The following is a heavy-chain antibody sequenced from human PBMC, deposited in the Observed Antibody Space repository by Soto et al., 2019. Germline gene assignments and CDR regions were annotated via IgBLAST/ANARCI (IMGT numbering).Heavy chain of an antibody. J-gene: IGHJ6*02. CDR2: IWYDGSNK. V-gene: IGHV3-33*01. D-gene: IGHD3-16*01. Sequence: GGSLRLSCAASGFTFSSYGMHWVRQAPGKGLEWVAVIWYDGSNKYYADSVKGRFTISRDNSKNTLYLQMNSLRAEDTAVYYCAGGREEDGMDVWGQGTTVTVSS. CDR3: AGGREEDGMDV. CDR1: GFTFSSYG.